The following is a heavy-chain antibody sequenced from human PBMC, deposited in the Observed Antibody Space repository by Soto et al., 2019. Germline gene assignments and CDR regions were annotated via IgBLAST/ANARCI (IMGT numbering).Heavy chain of an antibody. V-gene: IGHV3-15*07. CDR1: DFTFTTAW. CDR3: TARGS. Sequence: EAQLVESGEGLVKPGGSLRLSCAGSDFTFTTAWMHWVRQAPGKGLEWVGRIRSKVDGGTTDYAAPVKGRFFISRDDSKDTLYLQMNNLEIDDTAVYYCTARGSWGQGTLVTVSS. J-gene: IGHJ4*02. D-gene: IGHD3-10*01. CDR2: IRSKVDGGTT.